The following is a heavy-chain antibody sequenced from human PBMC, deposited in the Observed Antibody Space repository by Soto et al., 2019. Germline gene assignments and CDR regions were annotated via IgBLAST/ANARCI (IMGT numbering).Heavy chain of an antibody. CDR1: GGSISSYH. Sequence: SETLSLTCTVSGGSISSYHWSWIRQPPGKGLEWIGYIYYSGSTNYNPSLKSRVTISVDTSKNQFSLKLSSVTAADTAVYYCARPRGYSYGFDYWGQGTLVTVSS. V-gene: IGHV4-59*08. J-gene: IGHJ4*02. CDR3: ARPRGYSYGFDY. CDR2: IYYSGST. D-gene: IGHD5-18*01.